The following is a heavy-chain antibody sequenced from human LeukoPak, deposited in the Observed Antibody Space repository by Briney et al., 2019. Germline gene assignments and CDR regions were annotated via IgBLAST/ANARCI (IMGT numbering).Heavy chain of an antibody. CDR1: GYTFTGYY. J-gene: IGHJ4*02. CDR2: INPKRGDT. CDR3: VRDIAGAEYDNSGVY. D-gene: IGHD3-22*01. V-gene: IGHV1-2*02. Sequence: ASLKVSCKASGYTFTGYYIHWVRQSPGQGREWLEWINPKRGDTEYAQRFQGRITMARDTSMSTAFMELYSLTSDDTAVYYCVRDIAGAEYDNSGVYWGQGTLVTVSS.